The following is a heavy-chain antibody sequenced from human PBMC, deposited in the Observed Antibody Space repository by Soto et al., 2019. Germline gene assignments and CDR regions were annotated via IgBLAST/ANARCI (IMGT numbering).Heavy chain of an antibody. Sequence: QVQLQQSGPGLVKPSQTLSLTCAISGDSVSSNSAAWYWIRQSPSRGLEWLGRTYYRSKWYNDYAVSVKRRITINPDTSKNQFSLQLNSVTPEDTAVYYCARDQEAARRSVYYYGMDVWGQGTTVTVSS. CDR2: TYYRSKWYN. D-gene: IGHD6-6*01. J-gene: IGHJ6*02. V-gene: IGHV6-1*01. CDR3: ARDQEAARRSVYYYGMDV. CDR1: GDSVSSNSAA.